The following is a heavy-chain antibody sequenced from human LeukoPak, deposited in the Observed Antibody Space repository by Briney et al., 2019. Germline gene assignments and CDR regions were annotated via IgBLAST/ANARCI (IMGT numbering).Heavy chain of an antibody. Sequence: GGSLRLSCAASGFTFDDYAMHWVRQAPGKGLEWVSGISWNSGSIGYADSVKGRFTISRDNAKNSLYLQMNSLRAEDMALYYCAKDGRNNFDYWGQGTLVTVSS. CDR1: GFTFDDYA. J-gene: IGHJ4*02. V-gene: IGHV3-9*03. CDR3: AKDGRNNFDY. CDR2: ISWNSGSI.